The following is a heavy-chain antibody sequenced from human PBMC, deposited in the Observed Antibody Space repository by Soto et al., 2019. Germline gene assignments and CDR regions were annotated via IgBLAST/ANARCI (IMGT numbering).Heavy chain of an antibody. J-gene: IGHJ4*02. D-gene: IGHD5-18*01. Sequence: PGGSLRLSCAASGFPFSDQFMDWVRQSPGKGLEWVSAISGSGGSTYYADSVKGRFTISRDNSKNTLYLQMNSLRAEDTVVYYCAKDPLTARVTFSDYWGQGTLVTVSS. V-gene: IGHV3-23*01. CDR2: ISGSGGST. CDR3: AKDPLTARVTFSDY. CDR1: GFPFSDQF.